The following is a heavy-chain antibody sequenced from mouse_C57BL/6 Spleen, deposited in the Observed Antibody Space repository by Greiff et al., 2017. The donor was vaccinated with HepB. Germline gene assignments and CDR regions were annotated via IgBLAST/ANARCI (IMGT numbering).Heavy chain of an antibody. CDR2: INPSNGGT. J-gene: IGHJ3*01. CDR3: ARGDYDEGRSWFAY. V-gene: IGHV1-53*01. CDR1: GYTFTSYW. D-gene: IGHD2-4*01. Sequence: QVQLQQPGTELVKPGASVKLSCKASGYTFTSYWMHWVKQRPGQGLEWIGNINPSNGGTNYNEQFKSKATLTVDKSSSTAYMQLSSLTSEDSAVCYCARGDYDEGRSWFAYWGQGTLVTVSA.